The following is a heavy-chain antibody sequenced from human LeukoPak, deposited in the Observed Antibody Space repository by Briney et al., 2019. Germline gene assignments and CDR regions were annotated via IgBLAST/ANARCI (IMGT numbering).Heavy chain of an antibody. CDR2: IKQDGSEK. CDR3: ARLWATVIDWGAFDI. D-gene: IGHD4-17*01. CDR1: GFTFSDYW. Sequence: GGSLRLSCAAAGFTFSDYWMSWVRQAPGKGLEWVANIKQDGSEKYYVDSVKGRFTTSRDNAKNSLHLQMSSLRVEDTAVYYCARLWATVIDWGAFDIWGQGTMITVSS. V-gene: IGHV3-7*01. J-gene: IGHJ3*02.